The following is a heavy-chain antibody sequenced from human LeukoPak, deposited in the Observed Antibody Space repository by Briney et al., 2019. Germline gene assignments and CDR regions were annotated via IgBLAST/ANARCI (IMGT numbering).Heavy chain of an antibody. V-gene: IGHV1-2*02. CDR2: INPNSART. Sequence: ASVTVSCKPSGYTFTDYYLHWVRQAPGHGLEWIGWINPNSARTNYAQKFQGRVTMTRDTSLRTAYMELRRLRSDDTAVYYCARISYDSGTLYDYWGQRTLVTVSS. J-gene: IGHJ4*02. D-gene: IGHD3-10*01. CDR1: GYTFTDYY. CDR3: ARISYDSGTLYDY.